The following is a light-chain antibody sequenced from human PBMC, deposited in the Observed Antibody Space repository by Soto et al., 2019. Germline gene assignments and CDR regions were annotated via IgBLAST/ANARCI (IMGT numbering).Light chain of an antibody. Sequence: EVVMTQSPATLSVSPGERATVSCRASQTVSGNLAWYQQRPGQAPRLLIYDASNRATGIPARFSGSGSGTDFTLTISSLEPEDFAVYYCQQRSNWPITFGQGTRLEIK. V-gene: IGKV3-11*01. CDR1: QTVSGN. CDR2: DAS. CDR3: QQRSNWPIT. J-gene: IGKJ5*01.